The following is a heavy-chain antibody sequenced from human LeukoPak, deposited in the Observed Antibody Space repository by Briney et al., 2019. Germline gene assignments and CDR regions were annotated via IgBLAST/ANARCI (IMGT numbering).Heavy chain of an antibody. CDR3: ARGRIKLQLRGYYNAMDV. J-gene: IGHJ6*02. V-gene: IGHV4-34*01. D-gene: IGHD5-18*01. CDR2: INHSGST. CDR1: GESFSGYY. Sequence: SETLSLTCAVYGESFSGYYWSWIRQPPGKGLEWIGEINHSGSTNYNPSLKSRVTISVVTSKNQFSLKLSSVTAADTAVYYCARGRIKLQLRGYYNAMDVWGQGTTVTVSS.